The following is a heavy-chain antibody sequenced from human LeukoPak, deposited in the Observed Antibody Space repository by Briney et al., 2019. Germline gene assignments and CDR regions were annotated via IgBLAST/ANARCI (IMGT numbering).Heavy chain of an antibody. CDR1: GFTFSGYS. CDR2: ISSSSSYI. Sequence: GGSLRLSCAASGFTFSGYSMNWVRQAPGKGLEWVSSISSSSSYIYYADSVKGRFTISRDNAKNSLYLQMNSLRAEDTAVYYCARGRYNWNYAVDYWGRGTLVTVSS. D-gene: IGHD1-7*01. V-gene: IGHV3-21*01. CDR3: ARGRYNWNYAVDY. J-gene: IGHJ4*02.